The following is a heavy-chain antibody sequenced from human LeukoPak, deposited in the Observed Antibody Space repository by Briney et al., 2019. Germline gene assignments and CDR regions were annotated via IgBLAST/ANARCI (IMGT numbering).Heavy chain of an antibody. D-gene: IGHD3-10*01. J-gene: IGHJ4*02. Sequence: GGSLRLSCAASGLTFSSYAMSWVRQAPGKGLEWVSAISGSGGSTYYADSVRGRFTISRDNSKNTLYLQMNSLRAEDTAVYYCARELLWFGELLDYWGQGTLVTVSS. CDR2: ISGSGGST. CDR1: GLTFSSYA. CDR3: ARELLWFGELLDY. V-gene: IGHV3-23*01.